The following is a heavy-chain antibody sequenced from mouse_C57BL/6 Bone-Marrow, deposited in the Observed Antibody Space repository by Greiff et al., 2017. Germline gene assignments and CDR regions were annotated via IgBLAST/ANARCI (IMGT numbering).Heavy chain of an antibody. CDR3: ARERGYYYGSNWYFDD. CDR2: IYPRDGST. Sequence: VQLQQSDAELVKPGASVKISCKVSGYTFTDHTIHWMKQRPEQGLEWIGYIYPRDGSTKYTETFKGKATFTADKSSSTAYMQLNSLTSEDSAVXFCARERGYYYGSNWYFDDWGTGTTVTVSA. D-gene: IGHD1-1*01. J-gene: IGHJ1*03. V-gene: IGHV1-78*01. CDR1: GYTFTDHT.